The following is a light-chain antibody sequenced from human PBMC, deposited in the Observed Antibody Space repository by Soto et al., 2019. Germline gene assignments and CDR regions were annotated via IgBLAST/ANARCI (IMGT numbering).Light chain of an antibody. CDR1: QGISGW. J-gene: IGKJ5*01. CDR2: AAP. Sequence: DIPMTQSPSSVSASVGDRVTITCRASQGISGWLAWYQQKPGKAPNLLISAAPSLQSGVPSRFSGSGSGTNFTLTTSSLQPEDVAAYYCQQANSFPLTFGRGTRLEIK. CDR3: QQANSFPLT. V-gene: IGKV1D-12*01.